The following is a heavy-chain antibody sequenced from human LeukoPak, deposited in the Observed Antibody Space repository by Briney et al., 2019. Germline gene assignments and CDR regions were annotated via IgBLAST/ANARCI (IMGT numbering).Heavy chain of an antibody. Sequence: SGPTLVNPTQTLTLTCTFSGFSLTTYGVGVGWIRQPPRKALEWLALIYWDDDERYSPSLKSRLTLTKDTSKNQVVITMTNMDPVDTATYYCAHSRVGDYVDYWGQGTLVTVSS. CDR2: IYWDDDE. V-gene: IGHV2-5*02. J-gene: IGHJ4*02. CDR3: AHSRVGDYVDY. CDR1: GFSLTTYGVG.